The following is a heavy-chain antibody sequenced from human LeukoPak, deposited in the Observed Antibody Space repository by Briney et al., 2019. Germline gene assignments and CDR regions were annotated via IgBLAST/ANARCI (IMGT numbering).Heavy chain of an antibody. V-gene: IGHV3-7*03. CDR2: MRVDGSDI. CDR3: AKSRSSGSYCIDY. Sequence: GGSLRLSCEASGFTFSNDFMTWVRQAPGKGLEWVANMRVDGSDIHYVDSVKGRFTISRDNSKNTLSLQMNSLRAEDTAVYYCAKSRSSGSYCIDYWGQGTLVTVSS. J-gene: IGHJ4*02. D-gene: IGHD3-10*01. CDR1: GFTFSNDF.